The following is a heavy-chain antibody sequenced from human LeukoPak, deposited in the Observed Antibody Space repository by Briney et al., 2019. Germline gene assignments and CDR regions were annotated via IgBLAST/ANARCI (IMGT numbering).Heavy chain of an antibody. CDR2: INSDESST. Sequence: GGSLRLSCAASGFTFSSYWMYWVRHAPGKGLVWVSRINSDESSTSYADSVKGRFTISRDNAKNTLYLQMSSLRAEDTAVYYCARDGAYSTIFYWGQGTLVTVSS. D-gene: IGHD3-3*01. J-gene: IGHJ4*01. CDR3: ARDGAYSTIFY. CDR1: GFTFSSYW. V-gene: IGHV3-74*01.